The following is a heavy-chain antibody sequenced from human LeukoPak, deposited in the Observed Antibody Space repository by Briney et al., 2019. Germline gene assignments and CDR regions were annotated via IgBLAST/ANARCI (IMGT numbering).Heavy chain of an antibody. CDR3: AREHGYSSSGDY. V-gene: IGHV1-18*01. J-gene: IGHJ4*02. CDR2: VSTYNGNT. Sequence: ASVKVSCKTSGYAFTSYGISWVRQAPGQGLEWVGWVSTYNGNTNYAQKLQGRITMTTDTSTSTAYMELRSLRSGDTAMYYCAREHGYSSSGDYWGQGTLVTVSS. D-gene: IGHD6-6*01. CDR1: GYAFTSYG.